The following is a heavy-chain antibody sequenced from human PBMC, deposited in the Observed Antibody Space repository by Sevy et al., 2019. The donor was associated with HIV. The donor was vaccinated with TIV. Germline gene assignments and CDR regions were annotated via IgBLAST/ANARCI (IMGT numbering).Heavy chain of an antibody. CDR2: ISAYNGNT. D-gene: IGHD3-10*01. J-gene: IGHJ6*03. Sequence: ASVKVSCKASGYTFTSYGISWVRQAPGQGLEWMGWISAYNGNTNYAQRLQGRVTMTTDTSTSTGYMELRSLRSDDTAVYYCARDNGVRGVITQYYYYYYMDVWGKGTTVTVSS. CDR1: GYTFTSYG. CDR3: ARDNGVRGVITQYYYYYYMDV. V-gene: IGHV1-18*01.